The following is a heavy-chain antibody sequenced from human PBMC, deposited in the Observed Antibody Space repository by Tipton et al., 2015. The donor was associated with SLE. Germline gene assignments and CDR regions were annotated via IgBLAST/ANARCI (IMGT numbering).Heavy chain of an antibody. Sequence: SLRLSCATSGFTFKDYGMHWVRQAPGKGLEWVSLISSSSRHIHYADSVKGRFTISRDNAEKSLYLQMSSLRADDTAVYYCARARYYDSSGQGDAFDIWGQGTMVTVSS. CDR1: GFTFKDYG. D-gene: IGHD3-22*01. J-gene: IGHJ3*02. V-gene: IGHV3-21*01. CDR2: ISSSSRHI. CDR3: ARARYYDSSGQGDAFDI.